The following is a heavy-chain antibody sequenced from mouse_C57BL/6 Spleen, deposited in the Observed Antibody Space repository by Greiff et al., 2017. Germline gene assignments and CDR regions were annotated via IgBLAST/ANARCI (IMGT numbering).Heavy chain of an antibody. J-gene: IGHJ2*01. CDR3: SGESGRITTVVAPFDY. V-gene: IGHV5-4*01. CDR1: GFTFSSYA. Sequence: EVQRVESGGGLVKPGGSLKLSCAASGFTFSSYAMSWVRQTPEKRLEWVATISDGGSYTYYPDNVKGRFTISRDNSKNNLYLQMSHLKSEDTAMYYCSGESGRITTVVAPFDYWGEGTPLTVSS. CDR2: ISDGGSYT. D-gene: IGHD1-1*01.